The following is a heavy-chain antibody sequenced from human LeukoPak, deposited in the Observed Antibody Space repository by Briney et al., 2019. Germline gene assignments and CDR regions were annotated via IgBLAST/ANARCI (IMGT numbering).Heavy chain of an antibody. D-gene: IGHD6-13*01. CDR1: GGSFTDYY. Sequence: PSETLSLTCAVYGGSFTDYYWSWIRQPPGKGLEWIGSIYYSGNTYYNPSLKSRVTISVDTSKNQLSLKLNSVTAADTAVYYCARHVRQQLPPKAFDYWGQGTLVTVSS. CDR2: IYYSGNT. V-gene: IGHV4-34*01. CDR3: ARHVRQQLPPKAFDY. J-gene: IGHJ4*02.